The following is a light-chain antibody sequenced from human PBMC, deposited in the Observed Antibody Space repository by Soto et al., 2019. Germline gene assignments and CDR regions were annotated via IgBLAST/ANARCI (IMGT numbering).Light chain of an antibody. J-gene: IGLJ3*02. CDR1: SSDVGSYTL. CDR3: CSFAGSNSWV. CDR2: EAT. V-gene: IGLV2-23*01. Sequence: QSALTQPASVSGSPGQSITISCTGPSSDVGSYTLVSWFQQHAGKAPQLMIYEATRRPSGISNRFSGSKSGNTASLTISGLQAEDEADYYCCSFAGSNSWVFGGGTKLTVL.